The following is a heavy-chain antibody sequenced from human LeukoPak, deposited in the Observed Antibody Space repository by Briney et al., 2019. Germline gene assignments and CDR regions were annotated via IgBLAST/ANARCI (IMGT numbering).Heavy chain of an antibody. CDR1: GFTFSSYA. J-gene: IGHJ4*02. CDR2: ISGSGGST. V-gene: IGHV3-23*01. D-gene: IGHD4-17*01. CDR3: ATEGDYGDYNFAY. Sequence: GASLRLSCAASGFTFSSYAMSWVRHAPGKGLEWVSAISGSGGSTYYADSVRGRFPISRDNSKNTLYLQMNSLRAEDTAVYYCATEGDYGDYNFAYWGQGTLVTVSS.